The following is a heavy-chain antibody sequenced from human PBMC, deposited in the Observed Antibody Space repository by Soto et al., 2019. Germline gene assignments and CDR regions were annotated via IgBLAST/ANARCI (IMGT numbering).Heavy chain of an antibody. V-gene: IGHV4-4*07. Sequence: HVQLRESGPGLVRPSETLSLTCSVSGDTMIGFYWNWFRQPAGKGLEWIGRVYSDGSTNYNPSLKSRLNISVDTSKQQFSLSLSSVTAADTAVYYCTRDDANYNILTGLGGDFDDWSQGTLVTVSS. CDR1: GDTMIGFY. D-gene: IGHD3-9*01. J-gene: IGHJ4*02. CDR3: TRDDANYNILTGLGGDFDD. CDR2: VYSDGST.